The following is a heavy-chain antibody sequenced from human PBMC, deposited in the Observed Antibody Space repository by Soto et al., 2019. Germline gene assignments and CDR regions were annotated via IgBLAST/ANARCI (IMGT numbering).Heavy chain of an antibody. CDR2: ISGTGGSI. CDR1: GFTFSSYA. D-gene: IGHD5-12*01. Sequence: GGSLRLSCAASGFTFSSYAMSWVRQAPGKGLEWVSSISGTGGSIYHADSVKGRFTISRDKSKNTLFLQMNSLRAEDTAIYYCAKEIYIVTSISYDSWGRGXLVTVYS. CDR3: AKEIYIVTSISYDS. V-gene: IGHV3-23*01. J-gene: IGHJ4*02.